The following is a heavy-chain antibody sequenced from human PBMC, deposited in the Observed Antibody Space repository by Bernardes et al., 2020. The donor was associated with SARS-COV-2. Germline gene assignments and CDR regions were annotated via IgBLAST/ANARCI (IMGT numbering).Heavy chain of an antibody. D-gene: IGHD2-2*02. J-gene: IGHJ5*02. CDR3: AKLQWRANIVVVPAAIGENWFDP. CDR2: ISGSGGST. CDR1: GFTFSSYA. V-gene: IGHV3-23*01. Sequence: GGSLRLSCAASGFTFSSYAMSWVRQAPGKGLEWVSAISGSGGSTYYADSVKGRFTISRDNSKNTLYLQMNSLRAEDTAVYYCAKLQWRANIVVVPAAIGENWFDPWGQGTLVTVSS.